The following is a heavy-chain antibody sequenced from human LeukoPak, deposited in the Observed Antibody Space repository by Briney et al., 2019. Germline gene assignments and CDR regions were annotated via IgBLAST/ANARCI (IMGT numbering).Heavy chain of an antibody. V-gene: IGHV3-48*01. CDR1: GFTFNSYS. CDR2: ISFSSNTI. CDR3: ARDPASY. Sequence: GGSLRLSCAASGFTFNSYSMNWVHQAPGKGLEWVSYISFSSNTIYYADSVKGRFTISRDNDKNSLYLQMNNLRAEDTAMYYCARDPASYWGRGTLVTVSS. J-gene: IGHJ4*02.